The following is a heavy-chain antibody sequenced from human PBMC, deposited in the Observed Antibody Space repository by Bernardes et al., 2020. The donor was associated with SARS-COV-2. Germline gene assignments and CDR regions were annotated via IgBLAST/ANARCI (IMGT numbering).Heavy chain of an antibody. Sequence: GGSLRLSCVASGFTFSNRLFSWFRQAPGKGLEWVSSISGPGMYSYYGDSVRGRFTTSRDNTRTSVFLQMESLRAEDTAVYYCARDVGGTDWRFGFDVWGPGTMVHVS. D-gene: IGHD3-9*01. CDR2: ISGPGMYS. CDR3: ARDVGGTDWRFGFDV. CDR1: GFTFSNRL. V-gene: IGHV3-21*01. J-gene: IGHJ3*01.